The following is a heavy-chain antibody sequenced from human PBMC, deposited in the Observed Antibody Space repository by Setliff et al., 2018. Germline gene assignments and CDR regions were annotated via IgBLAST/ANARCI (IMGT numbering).Heavy chain of an antibody. CDR3: ARRGYYYGWGDSNAFDI. Sequence: PSETLSLTCTVSGGSISTSSYWGWIRQPPGKGLEWIGSIHYSGTTYYNPSLKSRVTISVDTSKNQFSLKLSSVTAADTAVYYCARRGYYYGWGDSNAFDIWGQGTMVTVSS. D-gene: IGHD3-10*01. V-gene: IGHV4-39*01. J-gene: IGHJ3*02. CDR2: IHYSGTT. CDR1: GGSISTSSY.